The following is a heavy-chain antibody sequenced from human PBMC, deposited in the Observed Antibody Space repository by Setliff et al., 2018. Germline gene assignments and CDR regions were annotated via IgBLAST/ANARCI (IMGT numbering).Heavy chain of an antibody. CDR3: ARAGPTVTFFRVLVISWWDP. CDR2: IYYSGST. J-gene: IGHJ5*02. V-gene: IGHV4-39*07. D-gene: IGHD3-3*01. Sequence: SETLSLTCTVSGGSISSSSYYWGWIRQPPGKGLEWIGSIYYSGSTYYNPSLRSRVSISVDTSKNQFSLKLSSVTAADTATYYCARAGPTVTFFRVLVISWWDPWGQGSPVTVSS. CDR1: GGSISSSSYY.